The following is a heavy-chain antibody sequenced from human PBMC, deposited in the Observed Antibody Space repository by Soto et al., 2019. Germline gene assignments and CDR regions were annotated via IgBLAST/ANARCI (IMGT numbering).Heavy chain of an antibody. CDR1: GFTFSNAW. CDR2: IKSKTDGGTT. J-gene: IGHJ4*02. CDR3: TTGPQTQKYCSGGSCLDY. Sequence: GSLRLSCAASGFTFSNAWMSWVRQAPGKGLEWVGRIKSKTDGGTTDYAAPVKGRFTISRDDSKNTLYLQMNSLKTEDTAVYYCTTGPQTQKYCSGGSCLDYWGQGTLVTVSS. V-gene: IGHV3-15*01. D-gene: IGHD2-15*01.